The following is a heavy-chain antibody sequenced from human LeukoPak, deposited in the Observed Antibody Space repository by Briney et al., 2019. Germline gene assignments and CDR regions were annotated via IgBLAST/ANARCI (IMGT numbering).Heavy chain of an antibody. Sequence: GASVKVSCKASGYTFTSYGISWVRQAPGQGLEWMGWISAYNGYTNYAQNLQGRVTMTTDTSTSTAYMELRSLRSDDTAMYYCTRVPPHEEVRGIFIPYFDCWGQGTLVTVSS. CDR2: ISAYNGYT. CDR1: GYTFTSYG. V-gene: IGHV1-18*01. D-gene: IGHD3-10*01. CDR3: TRVPPHEEVRGIFIPYFDC. J-gene: IGHJ4*02.